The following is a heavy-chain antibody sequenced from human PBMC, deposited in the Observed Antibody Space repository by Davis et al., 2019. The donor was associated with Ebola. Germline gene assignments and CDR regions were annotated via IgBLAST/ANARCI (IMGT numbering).Heavy chain of an antibody. CDR2: INPNDGRT. J-gene: IGHJ4*02. CDR1: GYTFTNYY. D-gene: IGHD3-10*01. Sequence: ASVKVSCKASGYTFTNYYMHWVRQAPGQGLEWMGMINPNDGRTIYAQKFQGRVTMTRDTSISTAYMELSRLRSDDTAVYYCARLSLGEVGFDYWGQGTLVTVSS. V-gene: IGHV1-2*02. CDR3: ARLSLGEVGFDY.